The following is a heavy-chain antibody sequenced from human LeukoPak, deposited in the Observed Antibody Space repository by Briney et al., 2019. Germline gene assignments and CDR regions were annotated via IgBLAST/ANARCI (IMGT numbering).Heavy chain of an antibody. D-gene: IGHD6-19*01. CDR1: GGSISSYY. J-gene: IGHJ4*02. CDR3: ARDQGIAVAGPFDY. CDR2: IYTSGST. Sequence: SETLSLTCTVSGGSISSYYWSWIRQPAGKGLEWIGRIYTSGSTNYNPSLKSRVPMSVDTSKNQFSLKLSSVTAADTAVYYCARDQGIAVAGPFDYWGQGTLVTVSS. V-gene: IGHV4-4*07.